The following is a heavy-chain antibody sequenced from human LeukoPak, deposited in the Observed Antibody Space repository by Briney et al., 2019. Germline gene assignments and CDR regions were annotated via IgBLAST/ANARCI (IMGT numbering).Heavy chain of an antibody. V-gene: IGHV5-51*01. D-gene: IGHD5-18*01. CDR2: IYPGDSDT. J-gene: IGHJ4*02. CDR3: ARLGTAVVARFFDN. CDR1: GYSFTSYW. Sequence: GESLKISCIDSGYSFTSYWIAWVRQMPGKGLEWMGSIYPGDSDTRDSPSFQGQVTISADKSISTAYLQWRGLKASDTAMYYCARLGTAVVARFFDNWGQGTLVTVSS.